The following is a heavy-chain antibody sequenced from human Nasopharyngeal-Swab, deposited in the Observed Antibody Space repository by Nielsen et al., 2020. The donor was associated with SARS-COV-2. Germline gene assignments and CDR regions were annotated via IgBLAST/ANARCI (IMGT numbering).Heavy chain of an antibody. V-gene: IGHV1-69*06. D-gene: IGHD5-12*01. CDR3: HGYSGYDLAGSYFDY. CDR1: GGNFSSYA. J-gene: IGHJ4*02. Sequence: SVKVSCKASGGNFSSYAITWVRQAPGQGLEWMGGIIPIFGTANYAQRCQGRVTITADKSTSTAYMELSSLRSEDTAVYYCHGYSGYDLAGSYFDYWGQGSLVTVSS. CDR2: IIPIFGTA.